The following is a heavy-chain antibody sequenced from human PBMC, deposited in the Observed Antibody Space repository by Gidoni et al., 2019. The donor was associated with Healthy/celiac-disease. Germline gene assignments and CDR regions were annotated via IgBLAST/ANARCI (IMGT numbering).Heavy chain of an antibody. Sequence: QVQLVQSGAEVKKPGSSVKVSCKASGGTFSSYAISWVRQAPGQGLEWMGRIIPILGIANYAQKFQGRVTITADKSTSTAYMELSSLRSEDTAVYYCARVHSSSEAAFDIWGQGTMVTVSS. CDR2: IIPILGIA. D-gene: IGHD6-13*01. CDR3: ARVHSSSEAAFDI. J-gene: IGHJ3*02. CDR1: GGTFSSYA. V-gene: IGHV1-69*09.